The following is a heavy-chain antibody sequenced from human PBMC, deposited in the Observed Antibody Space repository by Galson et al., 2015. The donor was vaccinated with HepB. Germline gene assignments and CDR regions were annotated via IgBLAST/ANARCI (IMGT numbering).Heavy chain of an antibody. Sequence: QSGAEVKKPGESLRISCKGSDYSFTSYWITWVRQMPGKGLEWMGTIDPSDSYTNYSPSFQGHVTISADKSISTAYLQWTSLKASDTAVYYCARPRLPVEITFGFYGMDVWGHGATVTVS. D-gene: IGHD3-16*01. V-gene: IGHV5-10-1*01. CDR3: ARPRLPVEITFGFYGMDV. CDR1: DYSFTSYW. J-gene: IGHJ6*02. CDR2: IDPSDSYT.